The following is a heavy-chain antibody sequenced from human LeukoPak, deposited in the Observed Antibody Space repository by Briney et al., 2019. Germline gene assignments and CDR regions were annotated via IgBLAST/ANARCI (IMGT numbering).Heavy chain of an antibody. Sequence: GASVKVSCKASGYTFTSYYMHWVRQAPGQGLEWMGWINPNSGGTNYAQKFQGRVTMTRDTSISTAYMELSRLRSDDTAVYYCARDLMTTVTISYWGQGTLVTVSS. V-gene: IGHV1-2*02. J-gene: IGHJ4*02. D-gene: IGHD4-17*01. CDR2: INPNSGGT. CDR1: GYTFTSYY. CDR3: ARDLMTTVTISY.